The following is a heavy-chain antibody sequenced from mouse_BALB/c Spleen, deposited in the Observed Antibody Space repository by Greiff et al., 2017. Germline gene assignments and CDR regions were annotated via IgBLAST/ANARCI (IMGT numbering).Heavy chain of an antibody. J-gene: IGHJ1*01. V-gene: IGHV5-9-4*01. CDR1: GFTFSSYA. Sequence: EVQLQESGGGLVKPGGSLKLSCAASGFTFSSYAMSWVRQSPEKRLEWVAEISSGGSYTYYPDTVTGRFTISRDNAKNTLYLEMSSLRSEDTAMYYCARVDGNHVFDVWGAGTTVTVSS. CDR2: ISSGGSYT. CDR3: ARVDGNHVFDV. D-gene: IGHD2-1*01.